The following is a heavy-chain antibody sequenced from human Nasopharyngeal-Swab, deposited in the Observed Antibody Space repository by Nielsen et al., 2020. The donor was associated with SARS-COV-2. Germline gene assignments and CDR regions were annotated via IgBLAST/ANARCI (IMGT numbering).Heavy chain of an antibody. D-gene: IGHD3-3*01. CDR2: INAGNGNT. J-gene: IGHJ6*02. CDR3: ARGLGIFGFPRGGMDV. V-gene: IGHV1-3*01. Sequence: ASVKVSCKASGYTFTSYAMHWVRQAPGQRLEWMGWINAGNGNTKYSQKFQGRVTITRDTSASTAYMELSSLRSEDMAVYYCARGLGIFGFPRGGMDVWGQGTTVTVSS. CDR1: GYTFTSYA.